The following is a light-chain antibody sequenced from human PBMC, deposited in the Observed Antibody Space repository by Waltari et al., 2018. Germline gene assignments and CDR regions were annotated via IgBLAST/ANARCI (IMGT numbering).Light chain of an antibody. CDR2: EVS. CDR1: SSDVGGYNY. V-gene: IGLV2-8*01. J-gene: IGLJ1*01. CDR3: SSYAGSNNYV. Sequence: QSALTQPPSASGSPGQSVTISCTGTSSDVGGYNYVSWYQQHPGQAPKLMIYEVSNRPSGVPERFSGAKSGNTASLTFSGLQAEDEADYYCSSYAGSNNYVFGTGTKVTVL.